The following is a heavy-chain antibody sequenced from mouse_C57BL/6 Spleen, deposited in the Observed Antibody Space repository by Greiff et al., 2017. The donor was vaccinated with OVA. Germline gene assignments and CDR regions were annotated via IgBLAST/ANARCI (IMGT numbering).Heavy chain of an antibody. D-gene: IGHD1-1*01. V-gene: IGHV5-16*01. CDR2: INYDGSST. CDR3: AREVDYGSSYRYFDV. J-gene: IGHJ1*03. CDR1: GFTFSDYY. Sequence: EVKLVESEGGLVQPGSSMKLSCTASGFTFSDYYMAWVRQVPEKGLEWVANINYDGSSTYYLDSLKSRFIISRDNAKNILYLQMSSLKSEDTATYYCAREVDYGSSYRYFDVWGTGTTVTVSS.